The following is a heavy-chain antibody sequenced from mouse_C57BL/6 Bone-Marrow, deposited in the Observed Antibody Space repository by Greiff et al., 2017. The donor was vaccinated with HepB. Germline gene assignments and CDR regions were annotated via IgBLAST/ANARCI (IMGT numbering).Heavy chain of an antibody. D-gene: IGHD2-4*01. J-gene: IGHJ2*01. Sequence: DVKLVESGPGLVKPSQSLSLTCSVTGYSITSGYYWNWIRQFPGNKLEWMGYISYDGSNNYNPSLKNRISITRDTSKNQFFLKLNSVTTEDTATYYCARDWYEDYDGGGFDYWGQGTTLTVSS. CDR2: ISYDGSN. CDR3: ARDWYEDYDGGGFDY. V-gene: IGHV3-6*01. CDR1: GYSITSGYY.